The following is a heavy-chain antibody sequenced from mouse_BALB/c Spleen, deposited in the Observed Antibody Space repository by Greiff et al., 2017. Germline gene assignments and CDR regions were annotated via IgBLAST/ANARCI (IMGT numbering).Heavy chain of an antibody. CDR1: GYTFTDYE. D-gene: IGHD2-13*01. V-gene: IGHV1-15*01. J-gene: IGHJ2*01. Sequence: VQLQQSGAELVRPGASVTLSCKASGYTFTDYEMHWVKQTPVHGLEWIGAIDPETGGTAYNQKFKGKATLTADKSSSTAYMELRSLTSEDSAVYYCTRPYRDAFDYWGQGTTLTVSS. CDR2: IDPETGGT. CDR3: TRPYRDAFDY.